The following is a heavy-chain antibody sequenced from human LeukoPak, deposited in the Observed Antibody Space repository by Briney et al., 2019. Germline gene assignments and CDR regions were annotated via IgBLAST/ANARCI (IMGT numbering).Heavy chain of an antibody. CDR3: AKGSITMVRGVKRDAFDI. V-gene: IGHV3-23*01. D-gene: IGHD3-10*01. Sequence: GGSLRLSCAASGFTFSSYAMSWVRQAPGKGLEWVSAISGSGGSTYYADSVKGRFTISRDSSKNTLYLQMNSLRAEDTAVYYCAKGSITMVRGVKRDAFDIWGQGTMVTVSS. CDR2: ISGSGGST. CDR1: GFTFSSYA. J-gene: IGHJ3*02.